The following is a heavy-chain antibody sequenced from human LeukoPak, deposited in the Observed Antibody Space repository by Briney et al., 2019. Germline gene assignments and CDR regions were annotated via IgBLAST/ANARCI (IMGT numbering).Heavy chain of an antibody. D-gene: IGHD6-13*01. V-gene: IGHV1-3*03. CDR2: INAGNGNT. CDR3: ARGDVSSWFYGPYYMDV. J-gene: IGHJ6*03. CDR1: GYTFTSYA. Sequence: ASVKVSCKASGYTFTSYAMHWVRQAPGQGLEWMGWINAGNGNTKYSQEFQGRVTITRDTSASTAYMELSSLRSEDMAVYYCARGDVSSWFYGPYYMDVWGKGTTVTVSS.